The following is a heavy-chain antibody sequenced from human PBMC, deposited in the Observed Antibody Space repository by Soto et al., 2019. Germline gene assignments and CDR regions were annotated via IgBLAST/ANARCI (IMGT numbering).Heavy chain of an antibody. V-gene: IGHV1-18*01. Sequence: QFQLVQSGAEVKKPGASVKVSCKASGYNFTRFGISWVRQAPGHGLEWMGWMGAHSGHTRQAQKFQGRLTMTTDASMNTAYIALRSLPSDDTALYYWGTEGQQMAKVDYYQFNGTEVWGQGNTVIVSS. CDR1: GYNFTRFG. D-gene: IGHD6-13*01. CDR3: GTEGQQMAKVDYYQFNGTEV. CDR2: MGAHSGHT. J-gene: IGHJ6*02.